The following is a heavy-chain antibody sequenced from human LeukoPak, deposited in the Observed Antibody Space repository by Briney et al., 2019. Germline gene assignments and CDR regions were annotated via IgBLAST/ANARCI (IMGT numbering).Heavy chain of an antibody. CDR1: GGSNSFYY. V-gene: IGHV4-4*09. Sequence: SETLSLTCTVSGGSNSFYYWSWIRQPPGKGLEWIGYIHASGITDYNSSLKSRVTISVDTSKNQFSLKLTSVTAADTAVYYCARGRAGVQPFDYWGQGTLVTVSS. CDR3: ARGRAGVQPFDY. J-gene: IGHJ4*02. CDR2: IHASGIT. D-gene: IGHD1-1*01.